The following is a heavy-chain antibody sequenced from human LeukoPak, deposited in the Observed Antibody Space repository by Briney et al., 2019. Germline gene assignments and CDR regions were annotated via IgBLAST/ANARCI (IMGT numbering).Heavy chain of an antibody. Sequence: PGGSLRLSCAASGFTFSSYSMTWVRQAPGKGLEWVAVISYDGSNKYYADSVKGRFTISRDNSKNTLYLQMNSLRAEDTAVYYCARDPQITMIVVVTPAFDIWGQGTMVTVSS. D-gene: IGHD3-22*01. V-gene: IGHV3-30*03. J-gene: IGHJ3*02. CDR2: ISYDGSNK. CDR1: GFTFSSYS. CDR3: ARDPQITMIVVVTPAFDI.